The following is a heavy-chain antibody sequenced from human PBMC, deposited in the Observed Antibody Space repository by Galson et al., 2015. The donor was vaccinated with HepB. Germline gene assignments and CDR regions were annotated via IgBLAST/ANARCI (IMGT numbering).Heavy chain of an antibody. D-gene: IGHD6-13*01. CDR2: ISSSSSTI. CDR1: GFTFSSYS. J-gene: IGHJ6*02. V-gene: IGHV3-48*02. CDR3: ARASSWYDDNSLTRLVPYGMDV. Sequence: SLRLSCAASGFTFSSYSMNWVRQAPGKGLEWVSYISSSSSTIYYADSVKGRFTISRDNAKNSLYLQMNSLRDEDTAVYYCARASSWYDDNSLTRLVPYGMDVWGQGTTVTVSS.